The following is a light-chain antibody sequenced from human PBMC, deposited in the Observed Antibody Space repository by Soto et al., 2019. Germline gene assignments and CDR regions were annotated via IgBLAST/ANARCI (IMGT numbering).Light chain of an antibody. Sequence: IQLTQSPSSLSASVGDRVTITCRASQGISSYLAWYQQKPGKAPKLLIYAASTLPSGVPSRFSGSGSGTDFTLTISSLQPADFATYYCQQLNSYHITFGQGTRLEIK. CDR3: QQLNSYHIT. CDR1: QGISSY. V-gene: IGKV1-9*01. CDR2: AAS. J-gene: IGKJ5*01.